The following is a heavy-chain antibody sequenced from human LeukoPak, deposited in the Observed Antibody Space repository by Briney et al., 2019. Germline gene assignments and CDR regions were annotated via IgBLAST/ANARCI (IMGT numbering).Heavy chain of an antibody. V-gene: IGHV4-39*01. J-gene: IGHJ5*02. CDR1: GGSISSSSYY. CDR3: ARGRGDGP. CDR2: IYYSGST. Sequence: SETLSLTCTVSGGSISSSSYYWGWIRQPPGKGLEWIGSIYYSGSTYYNPSLKSRVTISVDTSKNQFSLILTSVTAADTAVYYCARGRGDGPWGQGTLVTVSS.